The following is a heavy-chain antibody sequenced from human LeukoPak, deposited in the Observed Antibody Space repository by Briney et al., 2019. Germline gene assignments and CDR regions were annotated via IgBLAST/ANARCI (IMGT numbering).Heavy chain of an antibody. J-gene: IGHJ4*02. D-gene: IGHD3-10*01. CDR1: GFTFSSYW. CDR2: IKQDGSEK. V-gene: IGHV3-7*03. Sequence: GGSLRLSCAASGFTFSSYWMSWVRQAPGKGLEWVANIKQDGSEKYYVDSVKGRFTISRDNAKNSLYLQMNSLRAEDTAVYYCAKRIPMVRGVGRYFDYWGQGTLVTVSS. CDR3: AKRIPMVRGVGRYFDY.